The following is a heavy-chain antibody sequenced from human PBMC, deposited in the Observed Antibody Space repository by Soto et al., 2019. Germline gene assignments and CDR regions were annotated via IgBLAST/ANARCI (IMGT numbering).Heavy chain of an antibody. D-gene: IGHD3-22*01. J-gene: IGHJ3*02. CDR2: IYYSGET. CDR1: GGSINGADFW. V-gene: IGHV4-39*01. CDR3: AEQKSRGAWAFDI. Sequence: QLQLQESGPGLVKPSETLSLTCTVSGGSINGADFWWGWIRQPPGKALEWIGSIYYSGETYYKPSLKSRLYISVDTSKSQFSLRLSSVTATDTAVYYCAEQKSRGAWAFDIWGQGTVVTVSS.